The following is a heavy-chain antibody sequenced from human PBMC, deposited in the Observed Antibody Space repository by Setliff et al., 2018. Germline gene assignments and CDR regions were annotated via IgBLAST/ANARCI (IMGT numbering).Heavy chain of an antibody. D-gene: IGHD1-1*01. J-gene: IGHJ4*02. CDR1: GGSMITNDYF. Sequence: PSETLSLTCTVSGGSMITNDYFWGWIRQPPGTGLEWIGSIYYSGDAYYNPSLKSRATVSVDTSTSQFSLRLTSVTAADSALYYCARTGTYRYFDYWGQGTQVTVSS. V-gene: IGHV4-39*07. CDR2: IYYSGDA. CDR3: ARTGTYRYFDY.